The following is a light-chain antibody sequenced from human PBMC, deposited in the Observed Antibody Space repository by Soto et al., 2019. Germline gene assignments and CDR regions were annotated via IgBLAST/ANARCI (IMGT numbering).Light chain of an antibody. CDR1: QSVSSRY. V-gene: IGKV3-20*01. CDR3: QQYGSSPPT. CDR2: GAX. J-gene: IGKJ4*01. Sequence: EIVLTQSPGTLSLSPGERATLSCRASQSVSSRYLAWYQQKPGQAPRLLIYGAXXRATXIPDRFSGSGSGXXXXXXXXXXXPXDFAVYHCQQYGSSPPTFGGGTKVEI.